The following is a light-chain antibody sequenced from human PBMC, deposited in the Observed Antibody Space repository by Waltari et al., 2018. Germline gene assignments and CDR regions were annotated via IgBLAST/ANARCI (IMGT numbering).Light chain of an antibody. CDR1: QSVRSN. V-gene: IGKV3-15*01. CDR2: GAS. J-gene: IGKJ4*01. Sequence: ELVMTQSPATLSVSPGERATLSCRASQSVRSNLAWYQQKPGQAPRLLIHGASTRATGVPARFSGSGSGTDFTLTISGLQSEDYAVYFCHQHNSWPPLSFGGGTKVEIK. CDR3: HQHNSWPPLS.